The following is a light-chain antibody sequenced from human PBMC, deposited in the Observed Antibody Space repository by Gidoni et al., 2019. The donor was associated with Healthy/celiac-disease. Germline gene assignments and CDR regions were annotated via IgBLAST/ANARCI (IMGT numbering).Light chain of an antibody. J-gene: IGKJ2*01. Sequence: IVMTQIPLSLSVTPGQPASISCKSSQSLLHGYGKTYLYWYLQKTGQSPQLIIYEVSSRFSGVSDRFSGSGSGTDLTLKISRVEAEDVGVYYCMEGINSAPYTFGQGTKLEIK. CDR1: QSLLHGYGKTY. CDR3: MEGINSAPYT. CDR2: EVS. V-gene: IGKV2-29*02.